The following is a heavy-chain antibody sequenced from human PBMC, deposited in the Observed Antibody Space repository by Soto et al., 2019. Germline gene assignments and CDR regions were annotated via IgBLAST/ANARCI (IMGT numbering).Heavy chain of an antibody. V-gene: IGHV3-30*03. CDR3: VGGKYYFDY. CDR1: GFPFSTYD. J-gene: IGHJ4*02. Sequence: QVQLVKSGGGVVQAGRSLRLSCAASGFPFSTYDMHWVREGPGKGLEWVAVISHDGTNTYSAKSVKGRFTISRDNPKNTLYLQMNSLTPEDTALYYCVGGKYYFDYWGQGSLVTVSS. D-gene: IGHD3-10*01. CDR2: ISHDGTNT.